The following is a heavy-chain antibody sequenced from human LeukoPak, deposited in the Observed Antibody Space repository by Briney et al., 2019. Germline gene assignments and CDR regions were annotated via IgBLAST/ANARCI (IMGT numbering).Heavy chain of an antibody. D-gene: IGHD3-3*01. CDR3: AKSGIRFLDWVPYYCDY. CDR1: GYTFTNYD. Sequence: ASVKVSCKASGYTFTNYDINWVRQATGQGLEWMGWMNPNNGNTGYAQKFQGRVTMTRNTSISTAFMELSSLRAEDTAVYYCAKSGIRFLDWVPYYCDYWGQGTLVTASS. CDR2: MNPNNGNT. V-gene: IGHV1-8*01. J-gene: IGHJ4*02.